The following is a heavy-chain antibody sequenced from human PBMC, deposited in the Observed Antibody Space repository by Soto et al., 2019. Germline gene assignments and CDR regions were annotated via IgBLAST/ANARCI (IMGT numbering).Heavy chain of an antibody. CDR2: ISYDGSNK. CDR1: GFTFSSYG. V-gene: IGHV3-30*03. J-gene: IGHJ3*02. D-gene: IGHD1-26*01. CDR3: ATLGSSGSYYDAFDI. Sequence: QVQLVESGGGVVQPGRALRLSCAASGFTFSSYGMHWVRQAPGKGQAWVADISYDGSNKYYADSVKGRFTISRDNSKNTLYLQMNSLRAEETAVYYGATLGSSGSYYDAFDIWGQGTMVTVSS.